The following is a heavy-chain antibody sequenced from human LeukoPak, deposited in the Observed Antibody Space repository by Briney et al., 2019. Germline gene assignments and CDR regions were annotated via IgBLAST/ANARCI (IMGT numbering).Heavy chain of an antibody. J-gene: IGHJ4*02. CDR3: ARDKAPLYYYDSSGLDY. D-gene: IGHD3-22*01. CDR2: IYYSGST. Sequence: SETLSLTCTVSGGSISSSSYYWGWIRQPPGKGLEWIGSIYYSGSTYYNPSLKSRVTISVDTSKNQFSLKLSSVTAADTAVYYCARDKAPLYYYDSSGLDYWGQGTLVTVSS. V-gene: IGHV4-39*07. CDR1: GGSISSSSYY.